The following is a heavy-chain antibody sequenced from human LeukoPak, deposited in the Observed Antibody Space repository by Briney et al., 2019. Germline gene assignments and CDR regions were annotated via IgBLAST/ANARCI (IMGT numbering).Heavy chain of an antibody. CDR2: IGTGGDT. J-gene: IGHJ5*02. CDR3: VRDYGPGGFGP. Sequence: PGGSLRLSCAVSGFSFGNYDMHWVRQISGEGLEWVAAIGTGGDTYYRDSVKGRFTISRGNAKNSLYLQMNSLRVGDTAVYYCVRDYGPGGFGPWGQGALVTVSS. CDR1: GFSFGNYD. V-gene: IGHV3-13*01. D-gene: IGHD3-10*01.